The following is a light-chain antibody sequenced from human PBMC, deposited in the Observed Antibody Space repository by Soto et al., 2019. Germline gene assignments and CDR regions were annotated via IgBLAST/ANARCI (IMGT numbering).Light chain of an antibody. Sequence: QSGLTQPPSASGSLGQAVTISCTGTRDDVGGYNYVSWYQQHPGKAPRLILYEVTKRPSGVPARFSGSKSGNTASLTVSGLQAEDEAVYYCNSYVTSNVVVFGGGTKLTVL. J-gene: IGLJ2*01. CDR1: RDDVGGYNY. CDR3: NSYVTSNVVV. V-gene: IGLV2-8*01. CDR2: EVT.